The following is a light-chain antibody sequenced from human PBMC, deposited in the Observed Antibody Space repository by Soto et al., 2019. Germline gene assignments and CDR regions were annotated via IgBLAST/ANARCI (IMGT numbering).Light chain of an antibody. CDR2: DVS. J-gene: IGLJ1*01. CDR1: SSDVGGSNH. CDR3: CSSAGTYTFV. Sequence: QSALTQPRSVSGSPGQSGTISCTGTSSDVGGSNHVSWYQHHPGKAPKFMIYDVSKRPSGVPDRFSGSKSGNTASLTISGLHAEDEADYYCCSSAGTYTFVFGTGTKLTVL. V-gene: IGLV2-11*01.